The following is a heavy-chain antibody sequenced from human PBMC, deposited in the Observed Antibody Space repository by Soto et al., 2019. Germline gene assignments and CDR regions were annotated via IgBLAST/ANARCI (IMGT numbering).Heavy chain of an antibody. CDR3: AKYIAVAPGWLDP. D-gene: IGHD6-19*01. J-gene: IGHJ5*02. Sequence: QVQLVESGGGVVQPGRSLRLSCAASGFTFSDYGMHWVRQAPGKGLEWVAGIWYDGRNKYYADSVKGRFTISRDNSKNSVYLQMNSLRAEDTAVYYCAKYIAVAPGWLDPWGQGTVVTVSS. V-gene: IGHV3-33*06. CDR2: IWYDGRNK. CDR1: GFTFSDYG.